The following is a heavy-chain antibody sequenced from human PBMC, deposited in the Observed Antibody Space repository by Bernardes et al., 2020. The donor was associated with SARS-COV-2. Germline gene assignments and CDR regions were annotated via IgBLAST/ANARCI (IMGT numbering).Heavy chain of an antibody. CDR1: GYSFTSYY. J-gene: IGHJ2*01. CDR3: ARLVTMVRGYFDL. Sequence: GESLKISCKGSGYSFTSYYIAWVRQMPGKGLEWMGIIWPGDSDTRYSPSFQGQVTISADKSTSTAYLQWTNLRASDTAMYYCARLVTMVRGYFDLWGRGTLVTVSS. D-gene: IGHD4-17*01. V-gene: IGHV5-51*01. CDR2: IWPGDSDT.